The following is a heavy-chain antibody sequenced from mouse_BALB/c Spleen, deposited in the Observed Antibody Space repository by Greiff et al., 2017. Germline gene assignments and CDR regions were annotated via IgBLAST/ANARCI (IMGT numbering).Heavy chain of an antibody. V-gene: IGHV2-6-7*01. CDR3: ARDGADYDGAMDY. J-gene: IGHJ4*01. Sequence: VQLQESGPGLVAPSQSLSITCTVSGFSLTGYGVNWVRQPPGKGLEWLGMIWGDGSTDYNSALKSILSISKDNSKSQVFLKMNSLQTDDTARYYCARDGADYDGAMDYWGQGTSVTVSS. CDR2: IWGDGST. D-gene: IGHD2-4*01. CDR1: GFSLTGYG.